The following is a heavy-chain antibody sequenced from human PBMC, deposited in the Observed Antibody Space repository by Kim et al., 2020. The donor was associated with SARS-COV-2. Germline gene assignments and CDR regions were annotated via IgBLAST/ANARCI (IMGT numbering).Heavy chain of an antibody. V-gene: IGHV4-39*01. J-gene: IGHJ5*02. Sequence: SETLSLTCTVSGGSISSSSYCWGWIRQPPGKGLEWIGSIYYSGSTYYNPSLKSRVTISVDTSKNQFSLKLSSVTAADTAVYYCARPVYDYVWGSYNSSWFDPWGQGTLVTVSS. CDR1: GGSISSSSYC. CDR2: IYYSGST. D-gene: IGHD3-16*01. CDR3: ARPVYDYVWGSYNSSWFDP.